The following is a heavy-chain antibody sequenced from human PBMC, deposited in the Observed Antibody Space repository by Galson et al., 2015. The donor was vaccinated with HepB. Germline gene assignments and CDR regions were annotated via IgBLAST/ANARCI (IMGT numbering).Heavy chain of an antibody. Sequence: TLSLTCTVSGGSITNYYWNWIRQPPGKGLEYIGYIYYSGSTNYNPSLKSRVTISVDTSKNQFSLKLNSVTAAATAVYYCARGKYYDSLTGYYEYYGMDVWGQGTTVTVSS. CDR1: GGSITNYY. V-gene: IGHV4-59*01. D-gene: IGHD3-9*01. CDR2: IYYSGST. CDR3: ARGKYYDSLTGYYEYYGMDV. J-gene: IGHJ6*02.